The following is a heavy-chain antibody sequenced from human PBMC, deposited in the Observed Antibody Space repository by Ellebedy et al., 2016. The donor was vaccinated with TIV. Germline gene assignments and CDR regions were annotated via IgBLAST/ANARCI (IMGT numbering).Heavy chain of an antibody. J-gene: IGHJ6*02. Sequence: ASVKVSCKASGHTFRGYYIHWVRQAPGQGLEWMGWINPNSGCTNHAQKFQGRLTLTTETSINTAYMELNRLTSGDTAMYYCARDEVVGASRGYQFYGMDVWGQGTTVTVSS. V-gene: IGHV1-2*02. D-gene: IGHD6-25*01. CDR2: INPNSGCT. CDR1: GHTFRGYY. CDR3: ARDEVVGASRGYQFYGMDV.